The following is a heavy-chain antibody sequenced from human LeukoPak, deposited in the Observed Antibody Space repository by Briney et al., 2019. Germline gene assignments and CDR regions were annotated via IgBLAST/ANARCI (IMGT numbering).Heavy chain of an antibody. V-gene: IGHV3-7*04. CDR1: GFTFSNYW. D-gene: IGHD1-26*01. Sequence: GGSLRLSCAASGFTFSNYWMSWVRQAPGKGLEWVANIKQDGSEIYYLDSAKGRFTVSRDNAKNSLYLQMNSLSAEDTAVYFCARGSSGYWGQGTLVTVSS. J-gene: IGHJ4*02. CDR3: ARGSSGY. CDR2: IKQDGSEI.